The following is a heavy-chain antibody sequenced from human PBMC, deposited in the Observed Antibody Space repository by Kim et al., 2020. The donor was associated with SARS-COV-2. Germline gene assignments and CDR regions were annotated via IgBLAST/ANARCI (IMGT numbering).Heavy chain of an antibody. D-gene: IGHD2-2*02. CDR2: IYYSGST. CDR3: ARDGEPAAIRAKDAFDI. Sequence: SETLSLTCTVSGGSVSSGSYYWSWIRQPPGKGLEWIGYIYYSGSTNYNPSLKSRVTIAVDTSKNQFSLKLSSVTAADTAVYYCARDGEPAAIRAKDAFDIWGQGTMVTVSS. J-gene: IGHJ3*02. CDR1: GGSVSSGSYY. V-gene: IGHV4-61*01.